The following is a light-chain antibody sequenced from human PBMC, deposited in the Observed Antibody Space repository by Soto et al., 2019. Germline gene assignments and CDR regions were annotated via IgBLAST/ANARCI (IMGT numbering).Light chain of an antibody. V-gene: IGKV3-20*01. CDR3: QQYDSSRT. Sequence: EILLTQSPGTLSWSPGERATLSWRASQSVSRSYLAWYKQKPGQAPRLLIYGASSRATGIPDRLSGSGSGTEFTLTISRMEPEDFAVYYCQQYDSSRTFGHGTKVDIK. CDR1: QSVSRSY. CDR2: GAS. J-gene: IGKJ1*01.